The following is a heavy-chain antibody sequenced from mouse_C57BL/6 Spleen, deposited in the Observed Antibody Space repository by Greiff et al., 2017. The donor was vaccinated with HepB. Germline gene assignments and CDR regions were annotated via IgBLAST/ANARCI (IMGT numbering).Heavy chain of an antibody. CDR3: ARGTAQAPFDY. Sequence: QVQLQQPGAELVKPGASVKLSCKASGYTFTSYWMQWVKQRPGQGLEWIGEIDPSDSYTNYNQKFKGKATLTVDTSSSTAYMQLSSLTSEDSEVYYCARGTAQAPFDYWGQGTTLTVSS. CDR2: IDPSDSYT. J-gene: IGHJ2*01. CDR1: GYTFTSYW. V-gene: IGHV1-50*01. D-gene: IGHD3-2*02.